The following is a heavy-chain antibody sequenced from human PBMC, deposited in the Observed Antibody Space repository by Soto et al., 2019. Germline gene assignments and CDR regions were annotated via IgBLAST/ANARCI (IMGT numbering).Heavy chain of an antibody. J-gene: IGHJ4*02. Sequence: QVQLVESGGGVVQPGRSLRLSCAASGFTFSSYAMHWVRQAPGKGLEWVAVMSYDGSNKYYADSVKGRFTISRDNSKNTLYLQMNSLRAEDTAVYYCARAEYYDFWSGPFDYWGQGTLVTVSS. CDR2: MSYDGSNK. CDR3: ARAEYYDFWSGPFDY. D-gene: IGHD3-3*01. CDR1: GFTFSSYA. V-gene: IGHV3-30-3*01.